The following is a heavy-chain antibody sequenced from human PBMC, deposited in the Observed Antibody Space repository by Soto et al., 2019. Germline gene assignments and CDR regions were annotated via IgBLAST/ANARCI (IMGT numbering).Heavy chain of an antibody. CDR2: ISGSGGST. J-gene: IGHJ4*02. CDR1: GFTFSNCA. CDR3: AKFSGDYYYTSGYYRWDY. D-gene: IGHD3-22*01. Sequence: GGSLRLSCAASGFTFSNCAMSWVRQAPGKGLEWVSIISGSGGSTYYADSVKGRFTISRDRYKNTLYLQMSSLRADDTAVYYCAKFSGDYYYTSGYYRWDYWGQGTLVTVSS. V-gene: IGHV3-23*01.